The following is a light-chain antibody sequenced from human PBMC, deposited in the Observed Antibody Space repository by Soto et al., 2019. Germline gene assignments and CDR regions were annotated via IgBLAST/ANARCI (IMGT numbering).Light chain of an antibody. V-gene: IGLV2-14*01. CDR3: SSYTRSSTSYV. Sequence: LTQPASVSGSPGQSITISCTGTSSDVGGYNYVSWYQQHPGKAPKLMIYEVSNRPSRVSNRFSGSKSGNTASLTISGLQAEDEADYYCSSYTRSSTSYVFGTGTKLTVL. CDR1: SSDVGGYNY. CDR2: EVS. J-gene: IGLJ1*01.